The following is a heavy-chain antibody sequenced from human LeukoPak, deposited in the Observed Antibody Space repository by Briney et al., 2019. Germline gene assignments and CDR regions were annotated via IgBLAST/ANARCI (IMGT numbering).Heavy chain of an antibody. J-gene: IGHJ4*02. CDR3: ARLHDSSGYYQYYFDY. Sequence: PGESLKISFKGSGXRFTSYWLGWVRQMPGKGLEGMGSIYPSDSDTRYSPPFQGQATISADKSISTAYLHGSSLKASDTAIYYCARLHDSSGYYQYYFDYWGQGTLVTVSS. D-gene: IGHD3-22*01. CDR1: GXRFTSYW. V-gene: IGHV5-51*01. CDR2: IYPSDSDT.